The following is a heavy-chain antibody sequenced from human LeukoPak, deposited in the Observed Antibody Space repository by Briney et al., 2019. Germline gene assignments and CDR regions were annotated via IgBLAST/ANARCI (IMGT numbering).Heavy chain of an antibody. D-gene: IGHD3-10*01. Sequence: GGSLRLSCAASGFTVSSNYMSWVRQAPGKGLEWVSVIYSGGSTYYADSVKGRFTISRDNAKNSLYLQMNSLRAEDTAVYYCARDQDIGSEWFGDQGYYYYHGMDVWGQGTTVTVSS. CDR2: IYSGGST. J-gene: IGHJ6*02. CDR3: ARDQDIGSEWFGDQGYYYYHGMDV. V-gene: IGHV3-53*01. CDR1: GFTVSSNY.